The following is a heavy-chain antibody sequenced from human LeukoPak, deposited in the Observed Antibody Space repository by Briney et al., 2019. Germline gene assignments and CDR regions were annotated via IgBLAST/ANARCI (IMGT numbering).Heavy chain of an antibody. Sequence: ASVKVSCKASGYTFTSYYMHWVRQAPGQGLEWTGIINPSGGSTNYAQKFQGRVTMTRDTSTSTVYMELSSLRSEDTAVYYCARQIPSIAVPSSSLDYWGQGTLVTVSS. D-gene: IGHD6-19*01. CDR3: ARQIPSIAVPSSSLDY. CDR2: INPSGGST. CDR1: GYTFTSYY. J-gene: IGHJ4*02. V-gene: IGHV1-46*01.